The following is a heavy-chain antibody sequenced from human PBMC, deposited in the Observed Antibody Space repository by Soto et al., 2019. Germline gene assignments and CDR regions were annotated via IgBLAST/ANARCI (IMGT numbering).Heavy chain of an antibody. D-gene: IGHD6-19*01. CDR2: ISYDGSNK. CDR1: GFTFSSYA. V-gene: IGHV3-30-3*01. CDR3: ARDRLGDSSGWKYYFDY. Sequence: QVQLVESGGGVVQPGRSLRLSCAASGFTFSSYAMHWVRQAPGKGLEWVAVISYDGSNKYYADSVKGRFTLSRANSKNTLYLQMNSLRAEDTAVYYCARDRLGDSSGWKYYFDYWGQGTLVTVSS. J-gene: IGHJ4*02.